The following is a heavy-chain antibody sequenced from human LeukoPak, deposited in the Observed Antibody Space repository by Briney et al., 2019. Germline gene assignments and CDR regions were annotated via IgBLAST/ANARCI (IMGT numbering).Heavy chain of an antibody. J-gene: IGHJ3*02. Sequence: ASVKVSCKASGYTFTGYYMHWVRQAPGQGLEWMGWINPNSGGTNYAQKFQGRVTMTRDTSISTAYMELSRLRSADTAVYYCASGYCSSTSCYRRKGADAFDIWGQGTMVTVSS. CDR2: INPNSGGT. CDR1: GYTFTGYY. V-gene: IGHV1-2*02. CDR3: ASGYCSSTSCYRRKGADAFDI. D-gene: IGHD2-2*02.